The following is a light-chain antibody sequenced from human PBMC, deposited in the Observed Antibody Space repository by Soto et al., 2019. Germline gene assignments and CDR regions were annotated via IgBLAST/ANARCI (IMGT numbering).Light chain of an antibody. CDR2: GVS. J-gene: IGKJ1*01. V-gene: IGKV3-20*01. Sequence: EIVLTQSPGTLSLSPGERATLSCRASQSVSSNYLAWYQQKPGQAPRLLIYGVSSRATGIPDRFSGSGSGTDFTLTISRLEPEEFAVYYCQQFGTSFQTFGQGTKVEIK. CDR3: QQFGTSFQT. CDR1: QSVSSNY.